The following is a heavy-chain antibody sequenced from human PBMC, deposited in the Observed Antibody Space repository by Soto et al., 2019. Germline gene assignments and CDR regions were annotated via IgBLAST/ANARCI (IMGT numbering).Heavy chain of an antibody. CDR3: ARGPCGGDCYSWYYYYGMDA. V-gene: IGHV4-38-2*01. CDR1: GYSISSGYY. D-gene: IGHD2-21*02. CDR2: IYHSGST. Sequence: PSDTLSLTCAVSGYSISSGYYWGWVRHPPGKGLGWIGSIYHSGSTYYNPSLKSRVTISVDTSKNQFSLKLSSVTAADTAVYYCARGPCGGDCYSWYYYYGMDAWGQGTTVNVSS. J-gene: IGHJ6*02.